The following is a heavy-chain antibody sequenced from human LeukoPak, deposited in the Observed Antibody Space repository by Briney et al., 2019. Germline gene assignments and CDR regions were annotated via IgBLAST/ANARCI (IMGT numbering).Heavy chain of an antibody. V-gene: IGHV3-74*01. CDR2: INSDGRTT. D-gene: IGHD3-22*01. Sequence: GGSLRLSXEASAFTFSSYWMHWVRQAPGKGLVWVSRINSDGRTTIYADSVKGRFTISRDNAKNTLYLQMNSLRAEDTAVYYCAREGYYDSSGYSIRFSYWGQGTLVTVSS. J-gene: IGHJ4*02. CDR3: AREGYYDSSGYSIRFSY. CDR1: AFTFSSYW.